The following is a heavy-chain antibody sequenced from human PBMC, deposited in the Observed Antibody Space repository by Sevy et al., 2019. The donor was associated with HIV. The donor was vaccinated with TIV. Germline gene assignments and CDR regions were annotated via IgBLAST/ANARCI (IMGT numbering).Heavy chain of an antibody. CDR3: TTEYYYDSSGYYPAPDY. CDR1: GFTFSNAW. CDR2: IKSKTDGGTT. D-gene: IGHD3-22*01. Sequence: GALRLSCAASGFTFSNAWMSWVRQAPGKGLEWVGRIKSKTDGGTTDYAAPVKGRFTISRDDSKNTLYLQMNSLKTEDTAVYYCTTEYYYDSSGYYPAPDYWGQGTLVTVSS. J-gene: IGHJ4*02. V-gene: IGHV3-15*01.